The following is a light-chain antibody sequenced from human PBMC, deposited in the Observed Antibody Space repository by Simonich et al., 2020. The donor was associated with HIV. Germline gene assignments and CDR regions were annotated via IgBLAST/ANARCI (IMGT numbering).Light chain of an antibody. V-gene: IGKV4-1*01. CDR2: WAS. Sequence: DIVMTQSPDSLAVSLGERATINCKSSQSVLYSSNNKNYLAWYQQKPGQPPKLLIYWASTRESGVPDRFSGSGSGTDFTLTISSLQAEDVAVYFCQQRSHWPLTFGGGTKVEI. CDR1: QSVLYSSNNKNY. CDR3: QQRSHWPLT. J-gene: IGKJ4*01.